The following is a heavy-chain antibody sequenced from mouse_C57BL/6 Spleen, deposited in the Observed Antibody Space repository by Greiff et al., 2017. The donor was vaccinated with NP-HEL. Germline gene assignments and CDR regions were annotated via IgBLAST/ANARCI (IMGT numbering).Heavy chain of an antibody. J-gene: IGHJ4*01. Sequence: QVQLQQSGPELVKPGASVKISCKASGYAFSSSWMNWVKQRPGKGLEWIGRIYPGDGDTNYNGKFKGKATLTADKSSSTAYMQLSSLTSEDSAVYFCARVGVARDAMDYWGQGTSVTASS. CDR2: IYPGDGDT. V-gene: IGHV1-82*01. CDR1: GYAFSSSW. D-gene: IGHD1-1*02. CDR3: ARVGVARDAMDY.